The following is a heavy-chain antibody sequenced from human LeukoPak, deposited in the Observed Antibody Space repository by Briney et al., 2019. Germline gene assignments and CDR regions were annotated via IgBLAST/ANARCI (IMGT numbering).Heavy chain of an antibody. CDR1: GFTFSSYS. V-gene: IGHV3-21*01. CDR3: ARMYHGPGSYVYYFDY. Sequence: PGGSLRLSCAASGFTFSSYSMNWVRQAPGKGLEWVSSISSSSSYIYYADSVKGRFTISRDNAKNSLYLQMNSLRAEDTAVYYCARMYHGPGSYVYYFDYWGQGTLVTVSS. D-gene: IGHD3-10*01. CDR2: ISSSSSYI. J-gene: IGHJ4*02.